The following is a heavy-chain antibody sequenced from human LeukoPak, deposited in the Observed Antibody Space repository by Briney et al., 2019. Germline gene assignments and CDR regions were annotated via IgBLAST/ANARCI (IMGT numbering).Heavy chain of an antibody. Sequence: GGSLRLSCAASGFTFSDYYMSWIRQAPGKGLVWVSYISSSSSYTNYADSVKGRFTISRDNAKNSLYLQMNSLRAEDTAVYYCARCPWDCSGGSCYRLPDYWGQGTLVTVSS. CDR1: GFTFSDYY. CDR3: ARCPWDCSGGSCYRLPDY. J-gene: IGHJ4*02. D-gene: IGHD2-15*01. V-gene: IGHV3-11*06. CDR2: ISSSSSYT.